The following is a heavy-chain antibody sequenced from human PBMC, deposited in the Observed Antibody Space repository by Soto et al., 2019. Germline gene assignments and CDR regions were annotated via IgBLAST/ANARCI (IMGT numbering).Heavy chain of an antibody. CDR2: IYYSGST. V-gene: IGHV4-31*03. CDR1: GGSISSGGYY. J-gene: IGHJ5*02. CDR3: ATGIAVAGIAWFDR. D-gene: IGHD6-19*01. Sequence: TLSLTCTVSGGSISSGGYYWSWIRQHPGKGLEWIGYIYYSGSTYYNPSLKSRVTISLDTSKNQFSLKLTSVTAADTAVYYCATGIAVAGIAWFDRWGQGPLGTVSS.